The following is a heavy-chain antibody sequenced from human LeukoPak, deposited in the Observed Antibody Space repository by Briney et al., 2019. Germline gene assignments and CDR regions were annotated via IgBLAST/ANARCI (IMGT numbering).Heavy chain of an antibody. CDR2: MNPNSGNT. CDR1: GYTFTSYD. V-gene: IGHV1-8*01. CDR3: ARGLKSYYDFWSGYYTGVLSAFDI. D-gene: IGHD3-3*01. Sequence: ASVKVSCKASGYTFTSYDINWVRQATGQGLEWMGWMNPNSGNTGYAQKFQGRVTMTRNTSISTAYMELSSLRSEDTAAYYCARGLKSYYDFWSGYYTGVLSAFDIWGQGTMVTVSS. J-gene: IGHJ3*02.